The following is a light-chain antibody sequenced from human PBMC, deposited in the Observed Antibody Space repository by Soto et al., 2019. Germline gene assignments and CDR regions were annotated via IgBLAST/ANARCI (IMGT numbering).Light chain of an antibody. CDR2: DVT. CDR3: CSYGLDFAV. V-gene: IGLV2-11*01. CDR1: TSDVGGHHF. J-gene: IGLJ2*01. Sequence: QSVLTQPRSVSGSPGQSVTISCTRATSDVGGHHFVSWYQHHPGKAPKLIIYDVTQRPSGVPYRFSGSESGNTASLTISGLQPEDEADYQCCSYGLDFAVFGGGTKVTVL.